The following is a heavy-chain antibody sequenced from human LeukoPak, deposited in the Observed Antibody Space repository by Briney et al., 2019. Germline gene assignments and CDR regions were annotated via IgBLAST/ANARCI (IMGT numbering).Heavy chain of an antibody. CDR3: ARYGWGSLDY. Sequence: SETLSLTCAVAGGSISSRGYSWRWIRQPPGKGLEWIGYIYHSGSTYYNPSLKSRVTISVDRSKNQFSLKLSSVTAADTAVYYCARYGWGSLDYWGQGTLVTVSS. CDR1: GGSISSRGYS. J-gene: IGHJ4*02. D-gene: IGHD3-10*01. CDR2: IYHSGST. V-gene: IGHV4-30-2*01.